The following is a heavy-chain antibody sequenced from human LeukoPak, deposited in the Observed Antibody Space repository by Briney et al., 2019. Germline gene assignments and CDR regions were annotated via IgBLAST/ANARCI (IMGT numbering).Heavy chain of an antibody. J-gene: IGHJ4*02. Sequence: VASVKVSCKASGGTFSSYAISWVRQAPGQGLEWMGGIIPIFGTANYAQKFQGRVTITADESTSTAYMELSSLRSEDTAVYYCAREGDDYGGNAPFDYWGQGTLVTVSS. V-gene: IGHV1-69*13. D-gene: IGHD4-23*01. CDR3: AREGDDYGGNAPFDY. CDR1: GGTFSSYA. CDR2: IIPIFGTA.